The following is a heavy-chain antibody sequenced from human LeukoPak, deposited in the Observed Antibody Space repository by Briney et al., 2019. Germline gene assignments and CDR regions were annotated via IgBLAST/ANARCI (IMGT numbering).Heavy chain of an antibody. V-gene: IGHV4-61*01. Sequence: PSETLSLTCTVSGGSVNSGRYYWSWIRRPPGKGLEWIGYLYYSGSTGYNPSLRSRVTMSVDTSNNQFSLKLSSVTAAGTAVYYCARGDRVGSSGYYFDNWGQGTLVTVSS. CDR2: LYYSGST. CDR1: GGSVNSGRYY. J-gene: IGHJ4*02. D-gene: IGHD3-10*01. CDR3: ARGDRVGSSGYYFDN.